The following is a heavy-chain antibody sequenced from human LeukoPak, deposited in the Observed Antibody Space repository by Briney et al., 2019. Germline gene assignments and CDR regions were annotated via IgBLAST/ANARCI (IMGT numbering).Heavy chain of an antibody. CDR2: IASRGSYI. J-gene: IGHJ4*02. D-gene: IGHD3-22*01. CDR3: ARGGTSGYLDY. Sequence: GGSLRLSCAASGFTFSNSIFHWVRQAPGKGLEWVSSIASRGSYIYYADSVKGRFTISRDNAKNSLYLQMNSLRAEDMAVYYCARGGTSGYLDYWGQGTLVTVSS. CDR1: GFTFSNSI. V-gene: IGHV3-21*01.